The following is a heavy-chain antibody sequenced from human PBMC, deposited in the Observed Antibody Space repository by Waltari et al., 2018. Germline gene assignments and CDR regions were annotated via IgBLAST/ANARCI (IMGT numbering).Heavy chain of an antibody. J-gene: IGHJ6*02. CDR2: IYSGGST. CDR1: GFTVSSNY. V-gene: IGHV3-66*03. Sequence: EVQLVESGGGLIQPGGSLRLSCAASGFTVSSNYMSWVRQAPGKGLEWVSVIYSGGSTDDADYGKGRFTISRDNSKNTLYLQMNSLRAEETAVYYCAKDQSTVTHYYYYYGMDVWGQGTTVTVSS. D-gene: IGHD4-17*01. CDR3: AKDQSTVTHYYYYYGMDV.